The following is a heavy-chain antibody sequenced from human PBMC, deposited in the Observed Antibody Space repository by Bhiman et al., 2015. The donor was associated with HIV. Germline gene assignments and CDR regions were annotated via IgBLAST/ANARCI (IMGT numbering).Heavy chain of an antibody. J-gene: IGHJ3*02. CDR2: IQFDGTNK. D-gene: IGHD6-19*01. Sequence: VQLLESGGGVVQPGGSLRLSCAASGFTFSNYGMHWVRQAPGKGLEWVAFIQFDGTNKYYVDSVKGRFTISRDNSKNTLYLQMNSLRAEDMAVYFCAGWYFYDDAFDIWGQGTMVIVSS. CDR1: GFTFSNYG. V-gene: IGHV3-30*02. CDR3: AGWYFYDDAFDI.